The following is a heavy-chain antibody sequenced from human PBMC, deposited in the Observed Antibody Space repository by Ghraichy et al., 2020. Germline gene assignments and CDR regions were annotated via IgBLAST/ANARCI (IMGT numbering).Heavy chain of an antibody. CDR3: AKAGVVGTRPPSPIIYC. V-gene: IGHV3-23*01. Sequence: GESLNISCAASGFTFSSYAMSWVRQAPGKGLEWVSDISGSGGSTYYADSVKGRFTISRDNSKNTLYLQMNSLRAEDTAVYYCAKAGVVGTRPPSPIIYCWCPGTLFTVSS. CDR1: GFTFSSYA. J-gene: IGHJ4*02. D-gene: IGHD6-19*01. CDR2: ISGSGGST.